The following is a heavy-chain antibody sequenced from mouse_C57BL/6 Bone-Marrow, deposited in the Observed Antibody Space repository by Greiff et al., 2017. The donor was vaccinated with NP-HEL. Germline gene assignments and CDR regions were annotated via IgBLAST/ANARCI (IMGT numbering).Heavy chain of an antibody. CDR1: GYTFTDYN. J-gene: IGHJ2*01. CDR3: ARSPDYYGSSPYYFDY. D-gene: IGHD1-1*01. V-gene: IGHV1-18*01. CDR2: INPNNGGT. Sequence: EVKLVESGPELVKPGASVKIPCKASGYTFTDYNMDWVKQSPGKSLEWIGDINPNNGGTIYNQKFKGKATLTVDKSSSTAYMELRSLTSEDTAVYYCARSPDYYGSSPYYFDYWGQGTTLTVSS.